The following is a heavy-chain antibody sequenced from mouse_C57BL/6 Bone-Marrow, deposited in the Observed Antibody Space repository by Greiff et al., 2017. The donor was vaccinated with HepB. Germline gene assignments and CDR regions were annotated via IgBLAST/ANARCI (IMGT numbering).Heavy chain of an antibody. D-gene: IGHD2-12*01. CDR3: TSYDEGFDY. J-gene: IGHJ2*01. CDR2: IDPETGGT. Sequence: SGAELVRPGASVTLSCKASGYTFTDYEMHWVKQTPVHGLEWIGAIDPETGGTAYNQKFKGKAILTADKSSSTAYMELRSLTSEDSAVYYCTSYDEGFDYWGQGTTLTVSS. CDR1: GYTFTDYE. V-gene: IGHV1-15*01.